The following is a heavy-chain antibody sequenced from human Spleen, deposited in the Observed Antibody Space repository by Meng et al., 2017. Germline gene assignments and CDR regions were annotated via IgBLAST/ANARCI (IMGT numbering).Heavy chain of an antibody. V-gene: IGHV1-2*06. Sequence: KKPRASVHVFCKTSGYTFAAYWMQWVRQAPGQGLEWSGRIDPKSDNTHYAQKFQGRVTMTRDTSISTAYMELSGLRSDDTAVYYCARDEDISAAGYLLGDFWGQGTLVTVSS. CDR3: ARDEDISAAGYLLGDF. CDR1: GYTFAAYW. CDR2: IDPKSDNT. D-gene: IGHD6-13*01. J-gene: IGHJ4*02.